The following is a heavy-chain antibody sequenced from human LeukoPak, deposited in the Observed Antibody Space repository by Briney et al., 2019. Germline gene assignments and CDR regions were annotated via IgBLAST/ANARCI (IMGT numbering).Heavy chain of an antibody. CDR1: GFTFSSCK. J-gene: IGHJ3*02. CDR2: ISSSGRTI. Sequence: GGSLRLSCAASGFTFSSCKMNWVRQAPGKGLEWVSFISSSGRTIYYADSVKGRFTISRDNAKNSLYLQMNSLRAEDTAVYYCAREGGLYYDILTGYYSHDAFDIWGQGTMVTVSS. CDR3: AREGGLYYDILTGYYSHDAFDI. V-gene: IGHV3-48*03. D-gene: IGHD3-9*01.